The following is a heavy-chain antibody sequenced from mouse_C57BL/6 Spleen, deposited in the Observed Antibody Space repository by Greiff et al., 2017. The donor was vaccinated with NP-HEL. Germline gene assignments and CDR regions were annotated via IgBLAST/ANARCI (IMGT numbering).Heavy chain of an antibody. CDR1: GYAFSSSW. D-gene: IGHD2-5*01. J-gene: IGHJ3*01. CDR2: IYPGDGDT. V-gene: IGHV1-82*01. CDR3: ATADYSTVWAY. Sequence: QVQLQQSGPELVKPGASVKISCKASGYAFSSSWMNWVKQRPGKGLEWIGRIYPGDGDTNYNGKFKGKATLTADKSSSTAYMQLSSLTSEDSAVYFGATADYSTVWAYWGQGTLVTVSA.